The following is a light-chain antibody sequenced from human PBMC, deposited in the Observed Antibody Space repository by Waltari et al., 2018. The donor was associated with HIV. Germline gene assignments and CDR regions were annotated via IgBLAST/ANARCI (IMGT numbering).Light chain of an antibody. V-gene: IGLV1-36*01. CDR3: AAWDDSLNGVV. CDR1: SSNIGNNA. CDR2: YDD. J-gene: IGLJ2*01. Sequence: QSVLTQPPSVSGAPRQRVTISCSGLSSNIGNNAVNWYQQLPGKAPNLLVYYDDLLPSGVSDRFSGSRSGTSASLAISGLQSEDEADYYCAAWDDSLNGVVFGGGTKLTVL.